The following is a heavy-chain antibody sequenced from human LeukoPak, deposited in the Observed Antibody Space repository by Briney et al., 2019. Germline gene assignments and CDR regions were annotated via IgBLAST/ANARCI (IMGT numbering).Heavy chain of an antibody. CDR1: GFTFSNYG. Sequence: GNSLRLSCAASGFTFSNYGMHWVRQAPGKGLVWVSRINSDGSSTSYADSVKGRFTISRDNAKNTLYLQMNSLRAEDTAVYYCARVSGWNPFDYWGQGTLVTVSS. D-gene: IGHD1-1*01. CDR2: INSDGSST. CDR3: ARVSGWNPFDY. V-gene: IGHV3-74*01. J-gene: IGHJ4*02.